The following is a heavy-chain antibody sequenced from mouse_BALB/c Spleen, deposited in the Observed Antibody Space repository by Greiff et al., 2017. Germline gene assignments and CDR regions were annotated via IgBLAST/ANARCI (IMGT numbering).Heavy chain of an antibody. J-gene: IGHJ3*01. CDR3: ARNYYGSFAWFAY. CDR1: GFTFSSFG. Sequence: EVQLQESGGGLVQPGGSRKLSCAASGFTFSSFGMHWVRQAPEKGLEWVAYISSGSSTIYYADTVKGRFTISRDNPKNTLFLQMTSLRSEDTAMYYCARNYYGSFAWFAYWGQGTLVTVSA. CDR2: ISSGSSTI. D-gene: IGHD1-1*01. V-gene: IGHV5-17*02.